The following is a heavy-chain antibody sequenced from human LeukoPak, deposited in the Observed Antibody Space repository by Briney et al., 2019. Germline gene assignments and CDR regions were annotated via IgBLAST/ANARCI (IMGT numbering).Heavy chain of an antibody. CDR3: ARLGWRPPGDAFDI. J-gene: IGHJ3*02. CDR1: GGSFSGYY. Sequence: PSETLSLTCAVYGGSFSGYYWSWIRQPPGKGLEWIGEINHSGSTNYNPSLKSRVTISVDTSKNQFSLKLSSVTAADTAVYYCARLGWRPPGDAFDIWGQGTMVTVSS. D-gene: IGHD6-19*01. CDR2: INHSGST. V-gene: IGHV4-34*01.